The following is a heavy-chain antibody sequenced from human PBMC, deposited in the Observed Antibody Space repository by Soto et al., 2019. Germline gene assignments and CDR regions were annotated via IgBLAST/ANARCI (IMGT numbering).Heavy chain of an antibody. Sequence: SVKVSCKASGYTFSTYYMHWVRQAPGQGLEWMGRIIPILGIANYAQKFQGRVTITADKSTSTAYMELSSLRSEDTAVYYCARSPKAEAGTFDYWGQGTLVTVSS. CDR3: ARSPKAEAGTFDY. CDR1: GYTFSTYY. J-gene: IGHJ4*02. D-gene: IGHD6-13*01. CDR2: IIPILGIA. V-gene: IGHV1-69*02.